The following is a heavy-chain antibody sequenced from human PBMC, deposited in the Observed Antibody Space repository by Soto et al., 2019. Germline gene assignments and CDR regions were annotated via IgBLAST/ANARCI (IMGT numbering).Heavy chain of an antibody. D-gene: IGHD6-13*01. CDR2: IYHSGST. CDR1: GYSISSGYY. Sequence: LSLTCAVSGYSISSGYYWGWIRQPPGKGLEWIGSIYHSGSTYYNPSLKSRVTISADTSKNQFSLKLSSVTAADTAVYYCARTRTYSSSWFGRADYYYYGMDVWGQGTTVTVSS. V-gene: IGHV4-38-2*01. CDR3: ARTRTYSSSWFGRADYYYYGMDV. J-gene: IGHJ6*02.